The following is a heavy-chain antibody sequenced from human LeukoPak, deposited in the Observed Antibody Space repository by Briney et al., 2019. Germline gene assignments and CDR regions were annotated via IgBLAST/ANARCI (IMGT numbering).Heavy chain of an antibody. CDR3: ARVYGGNSFDY. Sequence: SETLSLTCAVYGGSFSGYYWSWIRQPPGKGLEWIGEINHSGSTNYNPSLKSRATISVDTSKNQFSLKLSSVTAADTAVYYCARVYGGNSFDYWGQGTLVTVSS. V-gene: IGHV4-34*01. J-gene: IGHJ4*02. CDR2: INHSGST. D-gene: IGHD4-23*01. CDR1: GGSFSGYY.